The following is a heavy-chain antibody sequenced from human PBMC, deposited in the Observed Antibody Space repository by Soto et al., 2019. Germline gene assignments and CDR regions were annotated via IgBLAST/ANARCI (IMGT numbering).Heavy chain of an antibody. CDR1: GFTFSSYS. CDR3: ARDLRYSNYRYYYYGMDV. Sequence: PGGSLRLSCAASGFTFSSYSMHWVRQAPGKGLEWVAVISYDGSNKYYADSVKGRFTISRDNSKNTLYLQMNSLRAEDTAVYYCARDLRYSNYRYYYYGMDVWGQGTTVTVSS. J-gene: IGHJ6*02. V-gene: IGHV3-30*03. D-gene: IGHD4-4*01. CDR2: ISYDGSNK.